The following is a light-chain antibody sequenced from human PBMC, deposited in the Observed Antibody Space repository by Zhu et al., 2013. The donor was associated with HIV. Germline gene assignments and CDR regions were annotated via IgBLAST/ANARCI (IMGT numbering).Light chain of an antibody. CDR3: QQYFTAPPA. CDR1: QSVLYSSNNKNY. Sequence: DIVMTQSPDSLAVSLGERAIVSCKSSQSVLYSSNNKNYLAWYQQKPGQPPKLLFYWASTREYGVPDRFSGSGSGTDFTLTISSLQTEDVAVYYCQQYFTAPPAFGPGTKVDIK. J-gene: IGKJ3*01. V-gene: IGKV4-1*01. CDR2: WAS.